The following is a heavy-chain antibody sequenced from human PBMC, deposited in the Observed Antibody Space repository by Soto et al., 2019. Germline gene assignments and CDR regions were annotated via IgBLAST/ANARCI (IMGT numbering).Heavy chain of an antibody. CDR3: ARDTNNKWSSGYYYGMDV. J-gene: IGHJ6*02. Sequence: QVQLVESGGGVVQPGRSLRLSCAASGFSLSNYGMNWVRQAPGKGLEWVAVVWYDGTNKFYADSVKGRFTISRDNSNNTLFLQVNSVRAEDTAVYYSARDTNNKWSSGYYYGMDVWGQGTTVTVSS. CDR1: GFSLSNYG. CDR2: VWYDGTNK. V-gene: IGHV3-33*01. D-gene: IGHD3-22*01.